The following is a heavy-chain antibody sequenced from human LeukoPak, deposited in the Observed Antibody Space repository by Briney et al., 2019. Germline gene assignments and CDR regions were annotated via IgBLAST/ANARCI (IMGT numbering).Heavy chain of an antibody. V-gene: IGHV3-23*01. CDR2: IYGGGSNT. CDR3: AKRIAEAVGIYFDS. CDR1: GFSFSSYA. J-gene: IGHJ4*02. D-gene: IGHD6-19*01. Sequence: GGSLRLSCVGTGFSFSSYAMTWVRQAPGKGLEWVSPIYGGGSNTFYADSVKGRFTISRDDSKNVQFLQMNSLRPEDTAVYFCAKRIAEAVGIYFDSWGPGALVTVSS.